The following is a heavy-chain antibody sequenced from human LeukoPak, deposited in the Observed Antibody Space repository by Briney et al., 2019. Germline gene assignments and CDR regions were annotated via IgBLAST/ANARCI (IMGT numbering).Heavy chain of an antibody. CDR3: ARSQPTRYYDFWSGYYTGIHYYYGMDV. Sequence: SETLFLTCAVYGGSFSGYYWSWIRQPPGKGLEWIGEINHSGSTNYNPSLKSRVTISVDTSKNQFSLKLSSVTAADTAVYYCARSQPTRYYDFWSGYYTGIHYYYGMDVWGQGTTVTVSS. D-gene: IGHD3-3*01. CDR1: GGSFSGYY. CDR2: INHSGST. V-gene: IGHV4-34*01. J-gene: IGHJ6*02.